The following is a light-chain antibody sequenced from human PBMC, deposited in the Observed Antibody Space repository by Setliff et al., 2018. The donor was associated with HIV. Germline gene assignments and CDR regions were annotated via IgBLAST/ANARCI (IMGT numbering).Light chain of an antibody. CDR3: LLSYSGSWV. Sequence: QAVVTQEPSLTVSPGGTVTLTCGSSTGAVTSGHYPYWFQQKPGKAPRTLIYDTSNKHSWTPARFSASLLGGKAALTLSGAQPEDEAEYYCLLSYSGSWVFGGGT. CDR1: TGAVTSGHY. V-gene: IGLV7-46*01. CDR2: DTS. J-gene: IGLJ3*02.